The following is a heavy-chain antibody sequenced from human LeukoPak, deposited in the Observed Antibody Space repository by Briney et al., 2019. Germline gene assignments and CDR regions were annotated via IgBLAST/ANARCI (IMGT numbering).Heavy chain of an antibody. CDR3: ARERGYCAGESCYGFDY. Sequence: GGSLRLSCAASGFTFNIYSMDWVRQAPGRGLEWVSKITSKSTTIYYADSVKGRFTISRDNARNSLYLQMNSLRAEDTAVYYCARERGYCAGESCYGFDYWGQGILVTVFS. D-gene: IGHD2-15*01. CDR1: GFTFNIYS. J-gene: IGHJ4*02. V-gene: IGHV3-48*01. CDR2: ITSKSTTI.